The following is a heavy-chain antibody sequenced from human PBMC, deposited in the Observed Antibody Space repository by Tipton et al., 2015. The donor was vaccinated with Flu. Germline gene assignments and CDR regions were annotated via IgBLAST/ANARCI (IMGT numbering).Heavy chain of an antibody. CDR3: ARDIGGAVLLQFDY. D-gene: IGHD2-21*02. CDR2: IIPILGIA. CDR1: GGTFSRYA. J-gene: IGHJ4*02. V-gene: IGHV1-69*09. Sequence: QLVQSGAEVKKPGSSVRVSCKASGGTFSRYAISWVRQAPGQGLEWMGRIIPILGIANYAQKSQGRVTITADKSTSITYMELSSLRSEDPALYYCARDIGGAVLLQFDYWGQGTLVTVSS.